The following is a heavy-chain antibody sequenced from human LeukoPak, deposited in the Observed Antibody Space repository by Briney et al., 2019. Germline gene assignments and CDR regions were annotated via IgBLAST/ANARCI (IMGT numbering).Heavy chain of an antibody. D-gene: IGHD1-26*01. CDR2: INPNSGDT. V-gene: IGHV1-2*02. J-gene: IGHJ3*02. CDR3: ARGSEVGATQKNALDI. Sequence: GASVKVSCKTSGYTFTGYYMHWVRQAPGQGLEWMGWINPNSGDTNYAQKFQDRVTMTRDTPITTAYMELSGLRSDDTALYYCARGSEVGATQKNALDIWGQGTMVTVSS. CDR1: GYTFTGYY.